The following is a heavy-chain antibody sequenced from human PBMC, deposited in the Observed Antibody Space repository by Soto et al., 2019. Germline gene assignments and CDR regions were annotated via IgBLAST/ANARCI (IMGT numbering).Heavy chain of an antibody. V-gene: IGHV3-11*01. CDR1: GFTFSDYY. CDR3: ARGIRGSYCSSTSCPYYMDV. D-gene: IGHD2-2*01. CDR2: ISSSGSTI. J-gene: IGHJ6*03. Sequence: GGSLRLSCAASGFTFSDYYMSWIRQAPGKGLEWVSYISSSGSTIYYADSVKGRFTISRDNAKNSLYLQMNSLRAEDTAVYYCARGIRGSYCSSTSCPYYMDVWGKGTTVTVSS.